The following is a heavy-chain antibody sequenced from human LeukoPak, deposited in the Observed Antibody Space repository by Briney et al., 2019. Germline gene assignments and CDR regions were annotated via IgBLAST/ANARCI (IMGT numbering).Heavy chain of an antibody. CDR3: ARTESIAQIWYFDL. J-gene: IGHJ2*01. CDR1: GGSINNYF. CDR2: IYSSGST. Sequence: SETLSLTCTVSGGSINNYFWSWIRQTAGKGLEWIGRIYSSGSTNYNPSLKSRVTISVDTSKNQFSLKLSSVTAADTAVYYCARTESIAQIWYFDLWGRGTLVTVSS. V-gene: IGHV4-4*07. D-gene: IGHD3-16*02.